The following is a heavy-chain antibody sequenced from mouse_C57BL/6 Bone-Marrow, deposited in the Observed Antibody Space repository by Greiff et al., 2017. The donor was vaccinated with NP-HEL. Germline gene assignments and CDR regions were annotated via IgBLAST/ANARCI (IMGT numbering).Heavy chain of an antibody. CDR2: IYPRSGNT. V-gene: IGHV1-81*01. Sequence: QVQLKESGAELARPGASVKLSCTASGYTFTSYGISWVKQRTGQGLEWIGEIYPRSGNTYYNEKFKGKATLTADKSSSTAYMELRSLTSEDSAVYVCARWRPFGGYWGQGTTLTVSS. CDR1: GYTFTSYG. J-gene: IGHJ2*01. D-gene: IGHD3-1*01. CDR3: ARWRPFGGY.